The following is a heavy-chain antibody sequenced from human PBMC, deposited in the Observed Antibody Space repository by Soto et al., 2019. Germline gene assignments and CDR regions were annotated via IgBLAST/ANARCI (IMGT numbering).Heavy chain of an antibody. CDR2: ISGSGGST. Sequence: EVQLLESGGGLVQPGGSLRLSCAASGFTFSSYAMTSVRQAPGKGLEWVSAISGSGGSTYYADSVKGRFTISRDNSKHTLYLQMNSLRADDTAVYDGAKGGHRSITKVRGRFYGYYYYMGVWGKGTPVTVSS. CDR3: AKGGHRSITKVRGRFYGYYYYMGV. V-gene: IGHV3-23*01. CDR1: GFTFSSYA. D-gene: IGHD3-10*01. J-gene: IGHJ6*03.